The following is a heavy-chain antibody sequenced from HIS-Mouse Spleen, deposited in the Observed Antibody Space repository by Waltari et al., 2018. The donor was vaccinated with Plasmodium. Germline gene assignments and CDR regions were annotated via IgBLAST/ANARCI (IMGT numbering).Heavy chain of an antibody. D-gene: IGHD3-3*01. CDR2: INHSGST. CDR1: GGSFSGYY. J-gene: IGHJ2*01. CDR3: ARVTSSGVYWYFDL. Sequence: QVQLQQWGAGLLKPSETLSLTCAVYGGSFSGYYWSWIRQPPGKGLEWIGEINHSGSTHHTPSLKSRVTISVDTSKNQFSLKRSSVTAADTAVYYCARVTSSGVYWYFDLWGRGTLVTVSS. V-gene: IGHV4-34*01.